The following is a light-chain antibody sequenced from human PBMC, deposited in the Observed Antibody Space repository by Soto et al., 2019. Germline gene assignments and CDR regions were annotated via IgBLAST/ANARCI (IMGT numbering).Light chain of an antibody. V-gene: IGLV1-47*01. Sequence: QSVLTKPPSASGTPGQGVAISCSGSTSNIGSNYVYWYQQLPGTAPKLLIYRNNQRPSVVPDRFSGSKSGTSASLAISGLRSDDEADYFCATWDDSLNGFYVFGTGTKATVL. J-gene: IGLJ1*01. CDR3: ATWDDSLNGFYV. CDR1: TSNIGSNY. CDR2: RNN.